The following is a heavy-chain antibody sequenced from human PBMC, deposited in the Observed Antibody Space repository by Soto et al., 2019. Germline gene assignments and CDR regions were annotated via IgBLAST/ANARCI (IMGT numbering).Heavy chain of an antibody. CDR1: GYSFTSYW. Sequence: GESLKISCKGSGYSFTSYWIGWVRQMPGKGLEWMGIIYPGYSDTRYSPYFQGQVTSPAGKSISTAYLQWSSLKASDTAMYYCARQGQFRSGYDYAFDIWGQGTMVTVSS. CDR3: ARQGQFRSGYDYAFDI. CDR2: IYPGYSDT. D-gene: IGHD5-12*01. J-gene: IGHJ3*02. V-gene: IGHV5-51*01.